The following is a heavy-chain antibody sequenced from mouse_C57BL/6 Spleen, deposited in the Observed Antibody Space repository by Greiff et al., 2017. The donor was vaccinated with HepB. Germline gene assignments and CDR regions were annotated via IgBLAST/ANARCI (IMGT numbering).Heavy chain of an antibody. CDR3: SRTPVVATRYYAMDY. CDR2: IWSGGST. CDR1: GFSLTSYG. V-gene: IGHV2-2*01. Sequence: QVQLQQSGPGLVQPSQSLSITCTVSGFSLTSYGVHWVRQSPGKGLEWLGVIWSGGSTDYNAAFISRLSISKYNSKSQVFFKMNSLQADDTAIYYCSRTPVVATRYYAMDYWGQGTSVTVSS. J-gene: IGHJ4*01. D-gene: IGHD1-1*01.